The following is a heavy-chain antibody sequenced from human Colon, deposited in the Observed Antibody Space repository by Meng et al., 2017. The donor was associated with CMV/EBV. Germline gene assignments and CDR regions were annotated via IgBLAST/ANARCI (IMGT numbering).Heavy chain of an antibody. V-gene: IGHV1-46*01. J-gene: IGHJ4*02. CDR1: GYTLTTYY. CDR3: ARDPGLGWSDY. CDR2: IDPSGSST. Sequence: SCKSSGYTLTTYYMHWVRQAPGQGLEWMGMIDPSGSSTTYAQEFQGRVTMTKDMSASTVYIEVGSLTSDDTAVYYCARDPGLGWSDYWGQVTLVTVSS. D-gene: IGHD2-15*01.